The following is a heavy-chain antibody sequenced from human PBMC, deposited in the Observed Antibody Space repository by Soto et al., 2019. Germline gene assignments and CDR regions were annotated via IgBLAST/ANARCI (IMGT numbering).Heavy chain of an antibody. Sequence: EVQLMESGGNLVHPGGSLRLSCAASGFTFSAYSMNWVRQAPGKGLEWLSYIRSGPYAIHYADSVKGRFTISRDDAENSLYLQMNSLRAEDTAVYYCVRDHIYAFDVWGQGTMVTVSS. CDR3: VRDHIYAFDV. CDR2: IRSGPYAI. D-gene: IGHD2-21*01. CDR1: GFTFSAYS. J-gene: IGHJ3*01. V-gene: IGHV3-48*01.